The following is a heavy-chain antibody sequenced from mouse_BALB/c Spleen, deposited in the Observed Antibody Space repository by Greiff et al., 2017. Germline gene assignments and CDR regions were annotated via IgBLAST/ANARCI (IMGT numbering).Heavy chain of an antibody. CDR1: GFTFSSYY. J-gene: IGHJ4*01. CDR2: INSNGGST. D-gene: IGHD1-2*01. Sequence: EVKLMESGGGLVKLGGSLKLSCAASGFTFSSYYMSWVRQTPEKRLELVAAINSNGGSTYYPDTVKGRFTISRDNAKNTLYLQMSSLKSEDTALYYCARHDYGYAYYYAMDYWGQGTSVTVSS. V-gene: IGHV5-6-2*01. CDR3: ARHDYGYAYYYAMDY.